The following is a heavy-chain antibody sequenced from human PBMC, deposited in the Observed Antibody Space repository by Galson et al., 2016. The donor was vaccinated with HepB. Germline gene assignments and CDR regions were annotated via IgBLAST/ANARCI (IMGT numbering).Heavy chain of an antibody. CDR2: ISWNSGSV. V-gene: IGHV3-9*01. Sequence: SLRLSCAASGLTFDDYGMHWVRQAPGKGLEWVSGISWNSGSVGYADSVKGRVTISRDNAKNSLYLPTNSLRAEDTALYYCAKGFPAYCSGGSCYFKTYNYYGMDVWGKGTTVTVSS. CDR3: AKGFPAYCSGGSCYFKTYNYYGMDV. J-gene: IGHJ6*04. D-gene: IGHD2-15*01. CDR1: GLTFDDYG.